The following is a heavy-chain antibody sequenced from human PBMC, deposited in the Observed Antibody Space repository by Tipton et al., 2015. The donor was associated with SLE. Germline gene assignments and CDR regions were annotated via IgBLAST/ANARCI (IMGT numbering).Heavy chain of an antibody. V-gene: IGHV4-34*01. CDR2: INHSGST. CDR3: ASPWSSAPGPYFQL. CDR1: GGSFSGYY. D-gene: IGHD6-25*01. Sequence: TLSLTCAVYGGSFSGYYWSWIRQPPGKGLEWVGEINHSGSTNYNPSHKSRVTISVDTSKNQFSLKLSSVTAADTAVYYCASPWSSAPGPYFQLWGQGTLVTVSS. J-gene: IGHJ1*01.